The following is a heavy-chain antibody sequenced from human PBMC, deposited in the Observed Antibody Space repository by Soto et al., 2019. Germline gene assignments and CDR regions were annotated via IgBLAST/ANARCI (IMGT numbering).Heavy chain of an antibody. V-gene: IGHV4-31*03. J-gene: IGHJ5*02. CDR1: GGSISSGGYY. Sequence: QVQLQESGPGRVKPSQTLSLTCTVSGGSISSGGYYWSWIRQHPGKGLEWIGYIYYSGSTYYNPSLKSRVTISVDTSKNQFSLKLSSVTAADTAVYYCARDGCSSTSCYRWWFDPWGQGTLVTVSS. CDR3: ARDGCSSTSCYRWWFDP. CDR2: IYYSGST. D-gene: IGHD2-2*01.